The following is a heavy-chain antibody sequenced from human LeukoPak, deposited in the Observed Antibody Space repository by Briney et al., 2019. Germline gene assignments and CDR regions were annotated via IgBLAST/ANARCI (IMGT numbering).Heavy chain of an antibody. CDR3: ARDGYSYGYAHFFDY. Sequence: ASVKVSCKASGYTFTSYYMHWVRQAPGQGLEWMGIINPSGGSTGYAQKFQGRVTMTRDTSTSTVYMELSSLRSEDTAVYYCARDGYSYGYAHFFDYWGQGTLVTVSS. D-gene: IGHD5-18*01. CDR2: INPSGGST. CDR1: GYTFTSYY. J-gene: IGHJ4*02. V-gene: IGHV1-46*03.